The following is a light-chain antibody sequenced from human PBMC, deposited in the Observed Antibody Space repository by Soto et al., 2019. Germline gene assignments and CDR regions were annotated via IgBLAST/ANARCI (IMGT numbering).Light chain of an antibody. CDR3: QQCYRTPRT. Sequence: DIQMTQSPSSLSAYVGDRVTITCRASQSINSYLNWYQQKPGKAPKLLIYAASSLQSGVPARFSGSGSGTDFTLTISSLQPEDVATYYCQQCYRTPRTFGQGTKVEIK. J-gene: IGKJ1*01. CDR2: AAS. CDR1: QSINSY. V-gene: IGKV1-39*01.